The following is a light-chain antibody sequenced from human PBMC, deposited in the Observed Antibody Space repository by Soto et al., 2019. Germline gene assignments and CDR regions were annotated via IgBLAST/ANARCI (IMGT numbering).Light chain of an antibody. CDR2: EDS. CDR1: SSDVGSYRL. J-gene: IGLJ2*01. Sequence: QSVLTQPASVSGSLGQSITISCTGTSSDVGSYRLVSWYQEHPGKAPKFLIYEDSKRSSGVSNRFSGSKSGNTASLTISGLQAEDEAHYYCSDYAGGRFLFGGGTKLTVL. V-gene: IGLV2-23*01. CDR3: SDYAGGRFL.